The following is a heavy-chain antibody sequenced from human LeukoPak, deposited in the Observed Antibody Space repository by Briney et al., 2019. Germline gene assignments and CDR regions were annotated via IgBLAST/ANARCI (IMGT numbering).Heavy chain of an antibody. Sequence: GGSLRLSCVGSGFTLSSHWMSWVRQAPGKGLEWVAKIKQDGSEKYYVDSVKGRFTISRDNAKNSLYLQLNSLRAEDTAVYYCARQGRYFDYWGQGTLVTVSS. V-gene: IGHV3-7*05. CDR1: GFTLSSHW. CDR3: ARQGRYFDY. J-gene: IGHJ4*02. CDR2: IKQDGSEK.